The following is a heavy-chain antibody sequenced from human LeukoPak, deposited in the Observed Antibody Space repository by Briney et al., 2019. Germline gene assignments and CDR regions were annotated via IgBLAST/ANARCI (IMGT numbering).Heavy chain of an antibody. CDR2: INSDGSST. V-gene: IGHV3-74*01. J-gene: IGHJ4*02. D-gene: IGHD5-24*01. Sequence: PGGSLRLSCAASGFTFSSYWMHWVRQAPGKGLVWVSRINSDGSSTSYADSVKGRFTISRDNAKNTLYLQMNSLRAEDTAVYYCATEMATIAVDYWGQGTLVTVSS. CDR3: ATEMATIAVDY. CDR1: GFTFSSYW.